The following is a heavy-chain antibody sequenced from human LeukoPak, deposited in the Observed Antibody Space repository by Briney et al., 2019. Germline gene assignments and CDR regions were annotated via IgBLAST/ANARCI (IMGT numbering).Heavy chain of an antibody. V-gene: IGHV3-74*01. CDR2: INSDGSST. CDR1: GFTFSSYW. Sequence: GGSLRLSCAASGFTFSSYWMHWVRQAPGKGLVWVSRINSDGSSTSYADSVKGRFTISRDNAKNTLYLQMNSLRAEDTAVYYCARAPLGYYDSSGPNWYFDLWGRGTLVTVSS. J-gene: IGHJ2*01. D-gene: IGHD3-22*01. CDR3: ARAPLGYYDSSGPNWYFDL.